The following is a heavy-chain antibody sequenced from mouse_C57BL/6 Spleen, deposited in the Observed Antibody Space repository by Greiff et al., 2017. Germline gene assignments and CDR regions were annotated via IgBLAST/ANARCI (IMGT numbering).Heavy chain of an antibody. CDR2: IYPGDGDT. V-gene: IGHV1-80*01. Sequence: QVQLQQSGAELVKPGASVKISCKASGYAFSSYWMNWVKQRPGKGLEWIGQIYPGDGDTNYNGKFKGKATLTADKSSSTAYMQLSSLTSEDSAVYFCARGGVYYSNIYYAMDYWGQGTSVTVSS. CDR3: ARGGVYYSNIYYAMDY. D-gene: IGHD2-5*01. J-gene: IGHJ4*01. CDR1: GYAFSSYW.